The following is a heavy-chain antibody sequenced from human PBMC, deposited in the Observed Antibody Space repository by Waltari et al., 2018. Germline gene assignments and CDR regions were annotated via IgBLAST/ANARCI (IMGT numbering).Heavy chain of an antibody. Sequence: QVQLQESGPGLVKPSETLSLTCAVSGYSISSGYYWGWIRQPPGKGLEWIGTISQSGSTYYNPSLKSRVAISVDTSNNQFSLKLTSVTAADTVVYYCARVWNDDYFDYCGQGTLVTVSS. J-gene: IGHJ4*02. D-gene: IGHD1-1*01. CDR3: ARVWNDDYFDY. V-gene: IGHV4-38-2*01. CDR2: ISQSGST. CDR1: GYSISSGYY.